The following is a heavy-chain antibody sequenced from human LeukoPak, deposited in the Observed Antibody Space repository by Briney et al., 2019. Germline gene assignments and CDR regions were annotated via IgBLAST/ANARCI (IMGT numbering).Heavy chain of an antibody. CDR2: ISGSGGST. V-gene: IGHV3-23*01. CDR1: GFTFSSYA. Sequence: GGSLRLSCAASGFTFSSYAMSWVRQAPGRGLEWVSAISGSGGSTYYADSVKGRFTISRDNSKNTLYLQMNSLRAEDTAVYYCAKNPGSYRLQHDYWGQGTLVTVSS. D-gene: IGHD3-16*02. CDR3: AKNPGSYRLQHDY. J-gene: IGHJ4*02.